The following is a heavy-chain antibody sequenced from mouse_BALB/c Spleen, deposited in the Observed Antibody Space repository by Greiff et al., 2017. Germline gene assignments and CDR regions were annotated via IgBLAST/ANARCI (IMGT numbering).Heavy chain of an antibody. Sequence: EVKLMESGGGLVQPGGSLKLSCAASGFTFSSYTMSWVRQTPEKRLEWVAYISNGGGSTYYPDTVKGRFTISRDNAKNTLYLQMSSLKSEDTAMYYCARPFTTVVAWYFDVWGAGTTVTVSS. CDR2: ISNGGGST. D-gene: IGHD1-1*01. CDR3: ARPFTTVVAWYFDV. V-gene: IGHV5-12-2*01. CDR1: GFTFSSYT. J-gene: IGHJ1*01.